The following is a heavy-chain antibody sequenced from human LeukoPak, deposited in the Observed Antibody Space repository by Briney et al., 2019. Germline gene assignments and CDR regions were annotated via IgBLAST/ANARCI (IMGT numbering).Heavy chain of an antibody. CDR1: GGSISSYY. J-gene: IGHJ6*03. CDR2: IYYSGST. V-gene: IGHV4-59*01. Sequence: PSETLSLTCTVSGGSISSYYWSWIRQPPGKGLEWIGYIYYSGSTNYNPSLKSRVTISVDTPKNQFSLKLSSVTAADTAVYYCARSCSGGSAKLRYYYMDVWGRGTTVTVSS. CDR3: ARSCSGGSAKLRYYYMDV. D-gene: IGHD2-15*01.